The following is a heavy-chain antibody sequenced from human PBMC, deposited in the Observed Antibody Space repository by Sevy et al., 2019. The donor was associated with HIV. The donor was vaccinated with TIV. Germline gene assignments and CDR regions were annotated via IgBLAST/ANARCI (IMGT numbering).Heavy chain of an antibody. D-gene: IGHD6-19*01. CDR3: AGQFSGWYHWFDP. J-gene: IGHJ5*02. CDR2: INPHSGDT. CDR1: GSTFSGYY. Sequence: ASVKVSCTTSGSTFSGYYIQWVRQAPGQGPEWMGRINPHSGDTKYAQKFQGRVTMTRDTSIKTAYMELTRLTSDDTAMNYCAGQFSGWYHWFDPWGQGTLVTVSS. V-gene: IGHV1-2*06.